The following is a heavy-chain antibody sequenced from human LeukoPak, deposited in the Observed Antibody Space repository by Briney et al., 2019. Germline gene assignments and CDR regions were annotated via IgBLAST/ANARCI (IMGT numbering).Heavy chain of an antibody. Sequence: ASVKVSCKASGYTFTSYGISWVRQAPGQGLEWMGWISAYNGNTNYAQKLQGRVTMTTDTSTSTAYMELRSLRSDDTAVHYCAREGSHDYVWGSYRPAVRGLIDIWGQGTMVTVSS. CDR3: AREGSHDYVWGSYRPAVRGLIDI. CDR2: ISAYNGNT. V-gene: IGHV1-18*01. CDR1: GYTFTSYG. D-gene: IGHD3-16*02. J-gene: IGHJ3*02.